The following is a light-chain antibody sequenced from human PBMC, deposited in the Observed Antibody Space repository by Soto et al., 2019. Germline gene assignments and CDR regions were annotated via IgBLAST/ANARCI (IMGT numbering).Light chain of an antibody. CDR2: DVS. V-gene: IGLV2-14*03. Sequence: QSALTQPASVSGSPGQSITISCTGTSSDVGGYNYVSWYQHHPGKAPKLMIYDVSDRPSGVSNRFSGSKSGNTASLTISGLQAEDEADYYCSSFRSRDTVNTVVFGGGTKLTVL. J-gene: IGLJ2*01. CDR3: SSFRSRDTVNTVV. CDR1: SSDVGGYNY.